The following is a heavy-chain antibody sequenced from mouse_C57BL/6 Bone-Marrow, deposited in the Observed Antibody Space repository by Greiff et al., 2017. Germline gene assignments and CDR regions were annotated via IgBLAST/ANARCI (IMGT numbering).Heavy chain of an antibody. J-gene: IGHJ1*03. V-gene: IGHV1-50*01. CDR1: GYTFTSYW. CDR2: IDPSDSYT. Sequence: QVQLQQPGAELVKPGASVKLSCKASGYTFTSYWMQWVKQRPGQGLEWIGEIDPSDSYTNYNQKFKGKATLTVDTSSSTAYMQLSSLTSEGSAVYYCARPIYYYGYWYFDVWGTGTTVTVSS. CDR3: ARPIYYYGYWYFDV. D-gene: IGHD1-1*01.